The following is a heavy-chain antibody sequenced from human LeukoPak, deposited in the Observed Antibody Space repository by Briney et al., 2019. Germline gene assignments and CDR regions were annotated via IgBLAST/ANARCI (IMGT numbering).Heavy chain of an antibody. CDR1: GASISNYF. CDR3: AREGSGRSS. Sequence: SETLSLTCTVSGASISNYFWSWMRQSPGKGLEWLGFISNTGSTKYNPSLESRATISVDTSKNQVSLRLTSVTPADTGLFYCAREGSGRSSWGQGTQVTVSS. J-gene: IGHJ5*02. D-gene: IGHD6-19*01. CDR2: ISNTGST. V-gene: IGHV4-59*01.